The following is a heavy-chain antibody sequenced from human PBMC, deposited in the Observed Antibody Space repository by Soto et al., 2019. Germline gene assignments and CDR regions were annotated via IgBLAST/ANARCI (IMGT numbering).Heavy chain of an antibody. V-gene: IGHV4-34*01. CDR1: GGSFSGYY. Sequence: SETLSLTCAVYGGSFSGYYWSWIRQPPGKGLEWIGEINHSGSTNYNPSLKSRVTISVDTSKNQFSLKLSSVTAADTAVYYCAGGGRIAARLYYDYYGMDVWGQGTTVTVS. CDR2: INHSGST. D-gene: IGHD6-6*01. CDR3: AGGGRIAARLYYDYYGMDV. J-gene: IGHJ6*02.